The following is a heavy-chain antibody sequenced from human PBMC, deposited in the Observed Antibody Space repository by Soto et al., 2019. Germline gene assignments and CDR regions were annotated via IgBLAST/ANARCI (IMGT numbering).Heavy chain of an antibody. D-gene: IGHD3-22*01. CDR1: GGSISSGGYS. CDR2: IYHSGSN. J-gene: IGHJ4*02. CDR3: ARWDYSSGRYYFDY. V-gene: IGHV4-30-2*01. Sequence: QLQLQESDSGLVKPSQTLSLTCSVSGGSISSGGYSWSWIRQPPGKGLEWIGYIYHSGSNYYNPSLKRRVTISVDRSKNQFSLKLSSVTAADTAVYYCARWDYSSGRYYFDYWGQGTLVTVSS.